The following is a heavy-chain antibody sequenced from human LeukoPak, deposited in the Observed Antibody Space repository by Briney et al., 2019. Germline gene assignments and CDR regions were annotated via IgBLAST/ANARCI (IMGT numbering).Heavy chain of an antibody. CDR3: ARRYRWFWFDP. Sequence: KPSETLSLTCAVYGGSFSGYYWSWIRQPPGKGLEWIGEINHSGSTNYNPSLKSRVTISVDTSKNQFSLKLSSVTAADTAVYYCARRYRWFWFDPWGQGTLVTVSS. J-gene: IGHJ5*02. CDR1: GGSFSGYY. V-gene: IGHV4-34*01. D-gene: IGHD2-8*02. CDR2: INHSGST.